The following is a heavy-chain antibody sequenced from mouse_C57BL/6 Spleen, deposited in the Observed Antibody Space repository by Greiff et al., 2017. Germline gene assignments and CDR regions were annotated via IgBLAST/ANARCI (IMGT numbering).Heavy chain of an antibody. J-gene: IGHJ2*01. Sequence: EVKLMESGPGMVKPSQSLSLTCTVTGYSITSGYDWHWIRHFPGNKLEWMGYISYSGSTNYNPSLKSRLSITPDTSKNHFFLKLNSVTTEDTATYYCARGWDERGDYFDYWGKGTTLTVSS. D-gene: IGHD4-1*01. V-gene: IGHV3-1*01. CDR3: ARGWDERGDYFDY. CDR2: ISYSGST. CDR1: GYSITSGYD.